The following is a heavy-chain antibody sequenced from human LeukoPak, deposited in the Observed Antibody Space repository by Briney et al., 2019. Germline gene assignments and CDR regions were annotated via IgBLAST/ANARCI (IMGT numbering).Heavy chain of an antibody. D-gene: IGHD3-10*01. CDR2: ISDGGGSK. CDR1: GFTFSSYA. Sequence: PGGSLRLSCAASGFTFSSYAMTWVRQAPGKGLEWVSAISDGGGSKFYADSVKGRFTISRDNSKNTLYLQMNSLRAEDTAVYYCARDIYGSVSYYDGAFDYWGQGTLVTVSS. J-gene: IGHJ4*02. V-gene: IGHV3-23*01. CDR3: ARDIYGSVSYYDGAFDY.